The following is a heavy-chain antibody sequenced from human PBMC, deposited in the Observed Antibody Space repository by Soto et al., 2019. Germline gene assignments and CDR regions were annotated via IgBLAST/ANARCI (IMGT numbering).Heavy chain of an antibody. V-gene: IGHV4-34*02. CDR1: GASFSGYY. CDR2: INQSGST. Sequence: QVQLQQWGAGLLKPSETLSLSCAVYGASFSGYYWNWIRQSPGKGLEWIGEINQSGSTNYSPSLKTRVTVSVDTSKKQISLRLSSVTAADTAVYYCARRFSGTGRYFDYWGQGTMVTVS. D-gene: IGHD1-1*01. J-gene: IGHJ4*02. CDR3: ARRFSGTGRYFDY.